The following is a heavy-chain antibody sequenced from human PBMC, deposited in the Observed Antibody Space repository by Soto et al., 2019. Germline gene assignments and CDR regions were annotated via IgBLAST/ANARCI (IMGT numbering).Heavy chain of an antibody. V-gene: IGHV1-69*06. CDR1: GGSFSNHA. Sequence: QVQLVQSGAEVQKPGSSVKVSCKASGGSFSNHAISWVRQAPGQGLEWMGGIIPMFGTANYAQRFQGRVTTTADKYTNTAYMELTSLTSEDTAVYYCARGDDFDYYYGVDVWGQGTLVTVSS. CDR3: ARGDDFDYYYGVDV. CDR2: IIPMFGTA. J-gene: IGHJ4*02. D-gene: IGHD3-10*01.